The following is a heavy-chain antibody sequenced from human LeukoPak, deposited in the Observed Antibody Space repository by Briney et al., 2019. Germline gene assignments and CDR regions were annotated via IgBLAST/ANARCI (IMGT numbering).Heavy chain of an antibody. D-gene: IGHD5-12*01. CDR1: GGSISPFY. CDR3: AREVGYSNNWFDP. Sequence: SETLSLTCSASGGSISPFYWSWIRQPAGKGLEWIGRIYTRESTLYNPSLKSRVTMSVDTSKNQFSLKLRSVTAADTAVYYCAREVGYSNNWFDPWGQGTLVTVSS. CDR2: IYTREST. J-gene: IGHJ5*02. V-gene: IGHV4-4*07.